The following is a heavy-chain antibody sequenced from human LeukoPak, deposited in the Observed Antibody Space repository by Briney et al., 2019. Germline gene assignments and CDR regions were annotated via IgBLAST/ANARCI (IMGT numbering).Heavy chain of an antibody. V-gene: IGHV4-61*02. CDR3: AREGNGEGYCYYYYMDV. D-gene: IGHD4-23*01. CDR2: IYTSGST. J-gene: IGHJ6*03. CDR1: GGSISSGSYY. Sequence: PSETLSLTCTVSGGSISSGSYYWSWIRQPAGKGLEWIGRIYTSGSTNYNPSLKSRVTISVDTSKNQFSLKLSSVTAADTAVYYCAREGNGEGYCYYYYMDVWGKGTTVTVSS.